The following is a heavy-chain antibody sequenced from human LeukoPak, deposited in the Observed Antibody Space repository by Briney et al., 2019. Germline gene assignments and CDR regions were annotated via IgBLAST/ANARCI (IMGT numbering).Heavy chain of an antibody. J-gene: IGHJ4*02. CDR1: GFTFSSYG. V-gene: IGHV3-30*18. Sequence: QAGGSLRLSCAASGFTFSSYGMHWVRQAPGKGLEWVAVISYDGSNKGYADSVKGRFTLSRDNSKNTLYLHMNSLRAEDTAVYYCAKGRYHDGRGYYSLDYFDYWGQGTLVTVSS. CDR2: ISYDGSNK. D-gene: IGHD3-22*01. CDR3: AKGRYHDGRGYYSLDYFDY.